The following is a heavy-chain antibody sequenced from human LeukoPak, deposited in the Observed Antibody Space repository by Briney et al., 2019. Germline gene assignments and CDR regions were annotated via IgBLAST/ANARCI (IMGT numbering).Heavy chain of an antibody. CDR1: GYSISSGYY. D-gene: IGHD6-19*01. Sequence: PSETLSLTCTVSGYSISSGYYWGWIRQPPVKGLEWIGSIYHSGSTYYNPSLKSRVTISVDTSKNQFSLKLSSVTAADTAVYYCARAPAVTDFFYYYYYYMDVWGKGTTVTVSS. V-gene: IGHV4-38-2*02. J-gene: IGHJ6*03. CDR3: ARAPAVTDFFYYYYYYMDV. CDR2: IYHSGST.